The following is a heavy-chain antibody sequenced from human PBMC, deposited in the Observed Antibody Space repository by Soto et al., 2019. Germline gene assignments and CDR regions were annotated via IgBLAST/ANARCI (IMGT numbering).Heavy chain of an antibody. CDR2: ISYDGSNK. D-gene: IGHD3-22*01. Sequence: GGSLRLSCAASGFTFSSYGMHWVRQAPGKGLEWVAVISYDGSNKYYADSVKGRFTISRDNSKNTLYLQMNSLRAEDTAVYYCAKDLYDSSGYYSPYYHYYGMDVWGQGTTVTVSS. V-gene: IGHV3-30*18. J-gene: IGHJ6*02. CDR1: GFTFSSYG. CDR3: AKDLYDSSGYYSPYYHYYGMDV.